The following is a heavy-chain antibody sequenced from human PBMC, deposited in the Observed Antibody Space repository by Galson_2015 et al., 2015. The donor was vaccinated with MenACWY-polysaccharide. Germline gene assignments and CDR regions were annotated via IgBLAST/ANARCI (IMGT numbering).Heavy chain of an antibody. V-gene: IGHV7-4-1*02. D-gene: IGHD4-17*01. CDR2: INTNTGNP. CDR1: GYTFTTYA. J-gene: IGHJ4*02. Sequence: SVTVSCKASGYTFTTYAINWVRQAPGQGLEWMGGINTNTGNPTYAQGFTGRFVFSLDASVTTAYLQISGLKAEDTAVYYCARDPKQKPTTVPTGRFDYWGQGTLVTVSS. CDR3: ARDPKQKPTTVPTGRFDY.